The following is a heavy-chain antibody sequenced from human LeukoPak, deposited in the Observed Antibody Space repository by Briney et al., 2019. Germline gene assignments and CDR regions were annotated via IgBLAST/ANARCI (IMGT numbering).Heavy chain of an antibody. CDR1: GFPVSDNY. CDR2: LNSDGSST. CDR3: ARPVADTYAPLDY. Sequence: GGSLRLSCAASGFPVSDNYMSWVRQAPGKGLEWVSRLNSDGSSTIYADSVRGRFTISRDNVKNTVYLQMNSLRAEDTAVYFCARPVADTYAPLDYWGQGTLVTVSS. D-gene: IGHD6-19*01. J-gene: IGHJ4*02. V-gene: IGHV3-74*01.